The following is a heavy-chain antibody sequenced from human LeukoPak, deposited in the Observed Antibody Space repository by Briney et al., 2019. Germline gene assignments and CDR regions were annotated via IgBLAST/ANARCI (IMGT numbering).Heavy chain of an antibody. D-gene: IGHD4-11*01. J-gene: IGHJ6*02. Sequence: GSSVKVSCKASGGTFSSYAISWVRQAPGQGLEWMGGIIPIFGTANYAQKFQGRVTITADESTSTAYMELSSLRSEDTAVYYCAILNSNYYYYGMDVWGQGTTVTVSS. CDR1: GGTFSSYA. V-gene: IGHV1-69*01. CDR3: AILNSNYYYYGMDV. CDR2: IIPIFGTA.